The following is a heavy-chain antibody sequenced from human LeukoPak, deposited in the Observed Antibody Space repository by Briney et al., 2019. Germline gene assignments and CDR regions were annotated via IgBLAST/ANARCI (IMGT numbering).Heavy chain of an antibody. CDR3: ARVGGYYDILTGYYTPSYFYY. CDR2: IYHSGST. D-gene: IGHD3-9*01. Sequence: SETLSLTCAVSGGSISSSNWWSWVRQPPGKGLEWIGEIYHSGSTNYNPSLKSRVTISVDKSKNQFSLKLSSVTAADTAVYYCARVGGYYDILTGYYTPSYFYYWGQGTLVTVSS. V-gene: IGHV4-4*02. CDR1: GGSISSSNW. J-gene: IGHJ4*02.